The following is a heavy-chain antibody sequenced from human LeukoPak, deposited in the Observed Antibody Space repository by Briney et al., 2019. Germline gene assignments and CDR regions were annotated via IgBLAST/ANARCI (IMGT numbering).Heavy chain of an antibody. Sequence: GGSLRLSCAASGFTFSSYAMSWVRQAPGKGPEWVSAISGSGGSTYYADSVKGRFTISRDNSKNTLYLQMNSLRAEDTAVYYCAKDSSSWYNYYYYYYMDVWGKGTTVTISS. CDR1: GFTFSSYA. J-gene: IGHJ6*03. CDR3: AKDSSSWYNYYYYYYMDV. CDR2: ISGSGGST. V-gene: IGHV3-23*01. D-gene: IGHD6-13*01.